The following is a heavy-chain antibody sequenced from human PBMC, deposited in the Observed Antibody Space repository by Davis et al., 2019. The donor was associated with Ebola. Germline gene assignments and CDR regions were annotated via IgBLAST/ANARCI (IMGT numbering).Heavy chain of an antibody. D-gene: IGHD6-13*01. CDR3: ARGRSAAGTPDSDY. Sequence: GESLKISCAASGFTFSAHSMNWVRQAPGKGLEWVSFISSRSSYIYYADSLKCRFTISRDNAENSLYLQMNSLRVEDTAIYYCARGRSAAGTPDSDYWGQGTLVTVSS. J-gene: IGHJ4*02. V-gene: IGHV3-21*01. CDR1: GFTFSAHS. CDR2: ISSRSSYI.